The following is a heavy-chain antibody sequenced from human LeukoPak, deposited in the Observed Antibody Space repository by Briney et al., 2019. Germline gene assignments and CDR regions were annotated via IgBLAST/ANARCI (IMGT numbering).Heavy chain of an antibody. D-gene: IGHD6-13*01. CDR1: GASFSDYY. J-gene: IGHJ4*02. CDR2: INHRGNT. V-gene: IGHV4-34*01. Sequence: SETLSLTCAVYGASFSDYYWSWIRQSAGKGLEWLGEINHRGNTIYHPSLKSRVTISLDTSENHFSLKLTSVTAADTAVYYCARETAAAGRGGFDYWGQGTLVTVSS. CDR3: ARETAAAGRGGFDY.